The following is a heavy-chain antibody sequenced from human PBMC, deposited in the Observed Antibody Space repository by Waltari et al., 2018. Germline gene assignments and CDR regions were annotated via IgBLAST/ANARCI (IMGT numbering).Heavy chain of an antibody. V-gene: IGHV3-53*01. D-gene: IGHD4-17*01. CDR2: IQCGGNT. CDR3: AKDRSYGHSLAN. CDR1: GFDVSSSY. Sequence: EVQLVESGGGLLQRGGSLRLSCAGSGFDVSSSYMNWVRQAPGKGVEWVSGIQCGGNTYYADSVKGRFTISRDNSKNTLYLQMNSLRAEDTAVYYCAKDRSYGHSLANWGQGTLVTVSS. J-gene: IGHJ4*02.